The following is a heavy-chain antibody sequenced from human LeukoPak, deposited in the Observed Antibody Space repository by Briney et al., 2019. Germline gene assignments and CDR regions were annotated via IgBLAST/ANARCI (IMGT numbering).Heavy chain of an antibody. J-gene: IGHJ4*02. CDR3: ARHHRVYGVLPDY. D-gene: IGHD3-10*01. CDR1: GYSFKSYY. CDR2: ISPGDTDI. V-gene: IGHV5-51*01. Sequence: HGESLKISCKGSGYSFKSYYIAWVRQMPGKGLEWMGIISPGDTDIRYSPSFQGQVTIPADTSINTAYLQWPSLKASDTAMYYCARHHRVYGVLPDYWGQGTLVTVSS.